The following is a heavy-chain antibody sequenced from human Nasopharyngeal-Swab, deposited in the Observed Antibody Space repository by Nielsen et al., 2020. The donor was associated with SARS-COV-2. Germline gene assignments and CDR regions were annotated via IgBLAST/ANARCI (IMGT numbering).Heavy chain of an antibody. V-gene: IGHV3-7*03. CDR3: ARPSRGQFDY. CDR1: GFTFSNYW. J-gene: IGHJ4*02. CDR2: IHQDGSEK. Sequence: GESLKISCAASGFTFSNYWMSWVRQTPGKGLEWVANIHQDGSEKTYVDSVKGRFTISRDSSKNSLYLQMNSLRAEDTAVYYCARPSRGQFDYWGQGTLVTVSS.